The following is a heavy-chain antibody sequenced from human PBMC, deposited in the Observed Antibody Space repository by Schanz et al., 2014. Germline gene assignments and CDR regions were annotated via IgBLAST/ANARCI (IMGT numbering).Heavy chain of an antibody. J-gene: IGHJ2*01. CDR1: GITFSSHS. V-gene: IGHV3-23*04. CDR2: ISASGGTT. Sequence: EVQLVESGGGLVQPGGSLRLSCAASGITFSSHSFNWVRQAPGKGLEWVSAISASGGTTYYADSVKGRFTISGDSSKYTLYLQLNSLRADDTAVYYCARNRGSGGQNWYFDLWGRGTLVTVSS. D-gene: IGHD1-26*01. CDR3: ARNRGSGGQNWYFDL.